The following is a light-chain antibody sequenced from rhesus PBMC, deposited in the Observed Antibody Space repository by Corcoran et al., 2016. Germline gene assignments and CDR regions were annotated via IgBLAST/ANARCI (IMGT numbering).Light chain of an antibody. J-gene: IGKJ1*01. CDR3: QQRNNFPPT. CDR2: DES. CDR1: QGISSS. V-gene: IGKV1-38*01. Sequence: DIQLTQSPSSLSASVGDRVTITCRASQGISSSLAWYQQKSGKAPKLLIYDESNLQSGVPSRVIGSGSGTECTLTISSLQTEDFATYYCQQRNNFPPTFGQWTKVEIK.